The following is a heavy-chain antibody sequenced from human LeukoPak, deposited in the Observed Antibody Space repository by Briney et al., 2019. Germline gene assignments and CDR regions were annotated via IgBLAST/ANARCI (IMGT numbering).Heavy chain of an antibody. J-gene: IGHJ3*02. Sequence: SETLSLTCTVSGGSISSYYWSWIRQPPGEGLEWIGYIYYSGSTNYNPSLKSRVTISVDTSKNQFSLKLSSVTAADTAVYYCARVDRVEAFDIWGQGTMVTVSS. V-gene: IGHV4-59*13. CDR1: GGSISSYY. D-gene: IGHD3-9*01. CDR2: IYYSGST. CDR3: ARVDRVEAFDI.